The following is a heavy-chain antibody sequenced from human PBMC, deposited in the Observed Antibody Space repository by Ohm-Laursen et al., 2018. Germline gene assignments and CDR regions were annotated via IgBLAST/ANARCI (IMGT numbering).Heavy chain of an antibody. J-gene: IGHJ6*02. D-gene: IGHD2-8*01. V-gene: IGHV3-30*18. Sequence: SFRLSCAASGFTFSSYGMHWVRQAPGKGLEWVAVISYDGSNKYYADSVKGRFTISRDNSKNTLYLQMNSLRAEDTAVYYCAKVRTLRNGPPYYYYGMDVWGQGTTVTVSS. CDR3: AKVRTLRNGPPYYYYGMDV. CDR1: GFTFSSYG. CDR2: ISYDGSNK.